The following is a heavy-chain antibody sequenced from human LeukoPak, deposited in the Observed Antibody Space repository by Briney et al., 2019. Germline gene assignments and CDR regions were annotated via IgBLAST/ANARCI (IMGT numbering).Heavy chain of an antibody. Sequence: SETLSLTCTVSGGSISSYYWSWIRQPAGKGLEWIGRIYTSGSTNYNTSLKSRVTMSVDTSKNQFSLKLSSVTAADTAVYYCARAGDDSGYDSGYFDYWGQGTLVTVSS. J-gene: IGHJ4*02. CDR3: ARAGDDSGYDSGYFDY. D-gene: IGHD5-12*01. V-gene: IGHV4-4*07. CDR2: IYTSGST. CDR1: GGSISSYY.